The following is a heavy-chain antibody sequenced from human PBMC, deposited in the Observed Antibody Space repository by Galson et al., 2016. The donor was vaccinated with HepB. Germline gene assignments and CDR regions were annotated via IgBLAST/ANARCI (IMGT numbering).Heavy chain of an antibody. J-gene: IGHJ5*02. CDR3: TRELGAGYTTWFDT. D-gene: IGHD1-1*01. Sequence: SLRLSCAASGFTFGCCGMHWVRQAPGKGLEWVAVISYDGSDKYYSDSVKGRFTISRDNSNNTLHLQMNSLRADDTAVYYCTRELGAGYTTWFDTWGQGTLVTVSS. CDR2: ISYDGSDK. V-gene: IGHV3-30*03. CDR1: GFTFGCCG.